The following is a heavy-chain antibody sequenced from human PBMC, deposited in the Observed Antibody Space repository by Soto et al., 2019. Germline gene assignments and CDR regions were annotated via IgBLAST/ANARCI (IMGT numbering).Heavy chain of an antibody. CDR3: ASGKWSLDY. V-gene: IGHV3-11*01. Sequence: GGSLRLSCVASGISLSDNYMAWIRQAPGKGLEWLSYISSSDYTTYYTDSVKGRFTISRDNAKNSLYLQLNGLRVEDTAVYYCASGKWSLDYWGQGILVTVSS. D-gene: IGHD2-15*01. CDR1: GISLSDNY. CDR2: ISSSDYTT. J-gene: IGHJ4*02.